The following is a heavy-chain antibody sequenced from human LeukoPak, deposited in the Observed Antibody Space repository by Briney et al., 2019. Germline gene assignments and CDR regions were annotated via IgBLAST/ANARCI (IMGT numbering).Heavy chain of an antibody. CDR2: IYYSGST. CDR3: ARVRCSGGSCPYYYYYYYMDV. Sequence: SETLSLTCTVSGGSISSSSYYWGWIRQPPGKGLEWIGSIYYSGSTYYNPSLKSRVTISVDTSKNQFSLKLSSVAAADTAVYYCARVRCSGGSCPYYYYYYYMDVWGKGTTVTVSS. V-gene: IGHV4-39*07. CDR1: GGSISSSSYY. D-gene: IGHD2-15*01. J-gene: IGHJ6*03.